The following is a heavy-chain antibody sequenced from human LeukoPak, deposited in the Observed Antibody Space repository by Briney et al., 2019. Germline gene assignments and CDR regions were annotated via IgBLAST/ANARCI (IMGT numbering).Heavy chain of an antibody. CDR3: ARLYYDRSGYDQICYFDY. V-gene: IGHV4-39*01. CDR2: IYYSGST. Sequence: SETLSLTCTVSGGSISSSSYYWGWIRQPPGKGLEWIGSIYYSGSTYYNPSLKSRVTISVDTSKNQFSLNLSSVTAADTAVYYCARLYYDRSGYDQICYFDYGAQETRVTVSS. D-gene: IGHD3-22*01. CDR1: GGSISSSSYY. J-gene: IGHJ4*02.